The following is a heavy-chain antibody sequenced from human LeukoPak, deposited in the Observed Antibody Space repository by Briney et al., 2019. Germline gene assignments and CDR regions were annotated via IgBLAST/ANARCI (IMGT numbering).Heavy chain of an antibody. V-gene: IGHV1-2*02. CDR3: AKRSGWYDFDY. J-gene: IGHJ4*02. D-gene: IGHD6-19*01. CDR2: INPNSGGT. Sequence: ASVKVSCKASGYTFTGCYMHWVRQAPGQGLEWMGWINPNSGGTNYAQKFQGRVTLTRDTSISTAYMELSRLRSDDTAVYYCAKRSGWYDFDYWGQGTLVTVSS. CDR1: GYTFTGCY.